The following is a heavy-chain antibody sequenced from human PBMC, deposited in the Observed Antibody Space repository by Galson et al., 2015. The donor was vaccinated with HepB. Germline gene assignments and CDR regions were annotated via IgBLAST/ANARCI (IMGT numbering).Heavy chain of an antibody. V-gene: IGHV1-69*06. Sequence: SVKVSCKASGGTFSSYAISWVRQAPGQGLEWMGGIIPIFGTANYAQKFQGRVTITADKSTSTAYMELSSLRPEDTAVYYCAREVYYGSGSYRFDYWGQGTLVTVSS. CDR2: IIPIFGTA. D-gene: IGHD3-10*01. J-gene: IGHJ4*02. CDR3: AREVYYGSGSYRFDY. CDR1: GGTFSSYA.